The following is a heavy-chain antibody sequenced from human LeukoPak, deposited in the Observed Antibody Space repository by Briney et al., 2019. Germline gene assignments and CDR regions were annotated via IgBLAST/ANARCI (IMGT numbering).Heavy chain of an antibody. Sequence: GGSLRLSCAASGFIFSSYAMNWVRQAPGKGLEWVAVISGGGSTTIYADSVKGRFTISRDDSKKTLYLQMNSLRAEDTAVYYCARGSPSARWELPTPYYFDYWGQGTLVTVSS. CDR2: ISGGGSTT. V-gene: IGHV3-23*01. CDR3: ARGSPSARWELPTPYYFDY. J-gene: IGHJ4*02. CDR1: GFIFSSYA. D-gene: IGHD1-26*01.